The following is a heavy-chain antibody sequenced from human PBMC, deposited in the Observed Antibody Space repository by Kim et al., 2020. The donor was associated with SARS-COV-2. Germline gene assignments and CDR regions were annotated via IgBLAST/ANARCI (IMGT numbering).Heavy chain of an antibody. Sequence: GGSLRLSCAVSGFTFSDHYIDWVRQAPGKGLEWVGRTRNKANSYTTEYAASVKGRFTISRDDSKDSVYLQMNSLKTEDTAVYYCTRCAKYCDGGSCYRPFDYWGQGTLVTVSS. D-gene: IGHD2-15*01. CDR1: GFTFSDHY. CDR3: TRCAKYCDGGSCYRPFDY. J-gene: IGHJ4*02. CDR2: TRNKANSYTT. V-gene: IGHV3-72*01.